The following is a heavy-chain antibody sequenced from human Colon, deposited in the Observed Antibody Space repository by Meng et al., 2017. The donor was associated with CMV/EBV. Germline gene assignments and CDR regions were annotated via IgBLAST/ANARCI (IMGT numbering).Heavy chain of an antibody. J-gene: IGHJ6*02. D-gene: IGHD3-3*01. CDR3: ANLHGGILGVTKYYYGLDV. CDR1: GFTFSGYG. CDR2: IRYDGSSK. Sequence: GESLKISCAASGFTFSGYGMHWVRQAPGKGPEWVAFIRYDGSSKYYADSVKGRFTISRDNSNNTLYLQMNSLRAEDTAVYYCANLHGGILGVTKYYYGLDVWGQGTTVTVS. V-gene: IGHV3-30*02.